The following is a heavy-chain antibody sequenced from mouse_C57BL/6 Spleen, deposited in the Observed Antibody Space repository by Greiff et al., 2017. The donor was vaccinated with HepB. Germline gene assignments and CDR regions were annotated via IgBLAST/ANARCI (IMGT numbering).Heavy chain of an antibody. CDR3: ARHAYECAMDY. CDR2: ISNGGGST. CDR1: GFTFSDYY. V-gene: IGHV5-12*01. Sequence: EVMLVESGGGLVQPGGSLKLSCAASGFTFSDYYMYWVRQTPEKRLEWVAYISNGGGSTYYPDTVKGRFTISRDNAKNTLYLQMSRLKSEDTAMYYCARHAYECAMDYWGQGTSVTVSS. J-gene: IGHJ4*01. D-gene: IGHD6-5*01.